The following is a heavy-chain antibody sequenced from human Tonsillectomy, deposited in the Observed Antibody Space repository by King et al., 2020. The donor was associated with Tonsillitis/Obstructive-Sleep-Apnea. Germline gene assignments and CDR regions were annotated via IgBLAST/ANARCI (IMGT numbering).Heavy chain of an antibody. CDR2: ISSSSTI. D-gene: IGHD5-18*01. CDR1: GFTFSSYS. J-gene: IGHJ4*02. Sequence: QLVQSGGGLVQPGGSLRLSCAASGFTFSSYSMNWVRQAPGKGLEWVSYISSSSTIYYADSVKGRFTISRDNAKNSLYLQMNSLRDEDTAVYYCASAWRVTATGYWGQGTLVTVSS. V-gene: IGHV3-48*02. CDR3: ASAWRVTATGY.